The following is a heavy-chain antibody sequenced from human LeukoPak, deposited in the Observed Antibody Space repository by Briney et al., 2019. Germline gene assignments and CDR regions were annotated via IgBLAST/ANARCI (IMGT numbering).Heavy chain of an antibody. CDR3: AREGMDFDY. Sequence: PGGSLRLSCAASGFTFSFYTMSWVRQAPGEGLEWVSGFSGAGGSATYADSVKGRFTISRDDSQNTLFLQMNSLRVEDTALYYCAREGMDFDYWGQGTLVTVSS. V-gene: IGHV3-23*01. CDR1: GFTFSFYT. D-gene: IGHD2-2*03. CDR2: FSGAGGSA. J-gene: IGHJ4*02.